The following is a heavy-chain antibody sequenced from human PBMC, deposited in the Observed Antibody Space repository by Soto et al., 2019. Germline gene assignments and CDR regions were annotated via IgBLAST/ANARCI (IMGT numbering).Heavy chain of an antibody. Sequence: PSETLSLTCTVSGGSISSYYWSWIRQPPGKGLEWIGYIYYSGSTNYNPSLKSRVTISVDTSKNQFSLKLSSVTAADTAVYYCARVFEFYDILNRNYKYYGGLDVWGQGTTVTVSS. J-gene: IGHJ6*02. CDR3: ARVFEFYDILNRNYKYYGGLDV. D-gene: IGHD3-9*01. CDR1: GGSISSYY. CDR2: IYYSGST. V-gene: IGHV4-59*01.